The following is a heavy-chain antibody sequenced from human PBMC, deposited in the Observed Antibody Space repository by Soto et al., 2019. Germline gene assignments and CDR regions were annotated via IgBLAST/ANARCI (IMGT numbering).Heavy chain of an antibody. V-gene: IGHV1-2*04. CDR3: ARGTTVTTYCYYYMDV. J-gene: IGHJ6*03. D-gene: IGHD4-17*01. CDR1: GYTFTGYY. CDR2: INPNSGGT. Sequence: ASVKVSCKASGYTFTGYYMHWVRQAPGQGLEWMGWINPNSGGTNYAQKFQGWVTMTRDTSISTAYMELSRLRSDDTAVYYCARGTTVTTYCYYYMDVWGKGTTVTVS.